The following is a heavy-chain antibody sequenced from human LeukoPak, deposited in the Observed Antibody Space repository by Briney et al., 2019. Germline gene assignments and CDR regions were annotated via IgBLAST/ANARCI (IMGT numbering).Heavy chain of an antibody. CDR3: ASEEQLVEGLSGYYMDV. D-gene: IGHD6-6*01. CDR1: GGTFSSYA. Sequence: SVKVSCKASGGTFSSYALSWVRQAPGQGLEWMGGIIPIFGTPNYAQKFQGRVTITADESTSTAYMELTSLRSEDTAVYYCASEEQLVEGLSGYYMDVWGKGTTVTVSS. J-gene: IGHJ6*03. V-gene: IGHV1-69*13. CDR2: IIPIFGTP.